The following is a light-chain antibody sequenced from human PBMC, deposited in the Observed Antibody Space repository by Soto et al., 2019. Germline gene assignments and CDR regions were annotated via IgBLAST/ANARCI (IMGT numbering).Light chain of an antibody. CDR3: QQFDHHPMYN. J-gene: IGKJ2*01. V-gene: IGKV1-33*01. CDR1: QDISNS. Sequence: DIQMTQSPSSLSAYVGDRVTITCQASQDISNSLNWYQQKPGKAPKLLIYDASTLETGVPSRFSGSGYGTDFTFTISSLQPEDIATYFCQQFDHHPMYNFSHGTQREIK. CDR2: DAS.